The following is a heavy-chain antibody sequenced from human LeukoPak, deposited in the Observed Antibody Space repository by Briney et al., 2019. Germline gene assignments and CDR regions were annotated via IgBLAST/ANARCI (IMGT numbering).Heavy chain of an antibody. J-gene: IGHJ6*02. Sequence: SETLSLTCAVYGGSFSGYYWSWIRQPPGKRLEWIGEINHSGSTNYNPSLKSRVTISVDTSKNQFSLKLSSVTAADTAVYYCARGGRRITMVRGVTSPGPMDVWGQGTTVTVSS. CDR3: ARGGRRITMVRGVTSPGPMDV. V-gene: IGHV4-34*01. CDR2: INHSGST. D-gene: IGHD3-10*01. CDR1: GGSFSGYY.